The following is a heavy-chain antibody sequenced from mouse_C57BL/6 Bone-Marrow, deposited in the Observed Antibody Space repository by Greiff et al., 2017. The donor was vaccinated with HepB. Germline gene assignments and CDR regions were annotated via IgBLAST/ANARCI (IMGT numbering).Heavy chain of an antibody. V-gene: IGHV1-22*01. CDR3: ARFPITTVVGAY. Sequence: VQLQQSGPELVKPGASVKMSCKASGYTFTDYNMHWVKQSHGKSLEWIGYINPNNGGTSYNQKFKGKATLTVNKSSSTAYMELRSLTSEDSAVYYCARFPITTVVGAYWGQGTLVTVSA. J-gene: IGHJ3*01. CDR2: INPNNGGT. D-gene: IGHD1-1*01. CDR1: GYTFTDYN.